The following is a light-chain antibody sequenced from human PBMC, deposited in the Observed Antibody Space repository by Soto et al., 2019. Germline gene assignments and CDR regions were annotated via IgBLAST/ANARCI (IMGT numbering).Light chain of an antibody. CDR2: DVT. Sequence: QSALTQPRSVSGSPGQSVTISCTGTSSDVGGYNFVSRYQQYPGKAPKLIIYDVTKGPSGVPDRFSGSKSGNTASLTISGLQTDDEADYYCCSYAGSYTHVFGTGTKLTVL. V-gene: IGLV2-11*01. CDR1: SSDVGGYNF. J-gene: IGLJ1*01. CDR3: CSYAGSYTHV.